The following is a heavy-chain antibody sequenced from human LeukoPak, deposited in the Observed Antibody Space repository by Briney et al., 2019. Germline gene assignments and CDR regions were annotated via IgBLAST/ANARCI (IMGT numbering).Heavy chain of an antibody. D-gene: IGHD5-12*01. CDR3: AREAGYSGYDYFDY. J-gene: IGHJ4*02. V-gene: IGHV4-38-2*02. Sequence: SETLSLTCTVSGDSISSGYYWGWVRQPPGKGLEWIGSIYHSGSTYYNPSLKSRVTISVDTSKNQFSLKLSSVTAADTAVYYCAREAGYSGYDYFDYWGQGTLVTVSS. CDR2: IYHSGST. CDR1: GDSISSGYY.